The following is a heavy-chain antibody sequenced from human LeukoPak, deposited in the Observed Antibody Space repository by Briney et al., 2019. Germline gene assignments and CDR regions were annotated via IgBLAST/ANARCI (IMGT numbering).Heavy chain of an antibody. D-gene: IGHD6-13*01. CDR3: ARATYSSSWANYYYYYMDV. J-gene: IGHJ6*03. CDR1: GGSISSYY. Sequence: SETLSLTCTVSGGSISSYYWSWIRQPAAKGLEWIGRIYTSGSTNYNPSLKSRVTMSVDKSKNQFSLKLSSVTAADTAVYYCARATYSSSWANYYYYYMDVWGKGTTVTISS. CDR2: IYTSGST. V-gene: IGHV4-4*07.